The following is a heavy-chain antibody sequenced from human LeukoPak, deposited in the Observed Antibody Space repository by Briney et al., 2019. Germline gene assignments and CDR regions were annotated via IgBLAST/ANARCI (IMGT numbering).Heavy chain of an antibody. V-gene: IGHV4-4*09. CDR1: GGSMSGYY. J-gene: IGHJ6*03. CDR2: IHTLGST. Sequence: ASETLSLTCTVSGGSMSGYYWSWIRQPPGKGLEWIGFIHTLGSTKYNPSLKSRVTISGDMSRRQFSLKLTSVTAADTAVYFCARQGGYCSASRCPGGFHYMDVWGKGTTVAVSS. CDR3: ARQGGYCSASRCPGGFHYMDV. D-gene: IGHD2-15*01.